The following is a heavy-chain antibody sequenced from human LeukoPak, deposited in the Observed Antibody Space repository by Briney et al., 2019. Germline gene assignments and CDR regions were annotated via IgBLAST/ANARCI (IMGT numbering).Heavy chain of an antibody. CDR1: GGSISSYY. CDR2: IFYTGIT. CDR3: ARAPLRYLHCSGDSCDYYMDV. Sequence: SETLSLTCTVSGGSISSYYWNWIRQPPGKGLQWIGYIFYTGITNYNPSLRGRVTISVDTSKTQFSLKLSSATAADTAIYYCARAPLRYLHCSGDSCDYYMDVWGKGTTVTVSS. J-gene: IGHJ6*03. V-gene: IGHV4-59*01. D-gene: IGHD2-15*01.